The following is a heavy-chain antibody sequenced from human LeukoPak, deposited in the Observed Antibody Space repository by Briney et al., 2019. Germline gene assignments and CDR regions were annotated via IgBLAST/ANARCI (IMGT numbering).Heavy chain of an antibody. Sequence: PSETLSLSCTVSGDSISSSNSYWGWIRQPPVKGQPPIGSMWFGATASYDPSLKSRVTISIDPSKNQFSLKLSSVTAADTALYYCARGRRGSYFQDYWGQGALVTVSS. CDR2: MWFGATA. CDR1: GDSISSSNSY. CDR3: ARGRRGSYFQDY. V-gene: IGHV4-39*07. D-gene: IGHD1-26*01. J-gene: IGHJ4*02.